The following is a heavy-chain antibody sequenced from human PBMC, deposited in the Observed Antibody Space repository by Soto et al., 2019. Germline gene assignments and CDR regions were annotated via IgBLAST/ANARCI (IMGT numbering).Heavy chain of an antibody. CDR2: IRDSGDST. J-gene: IGHJ3*02. D-gene: IGHD2-15*01. CDR3: APHVYCSGGSCHYDAFDI. CDR1: GFIFGNYM. V-gene: IGHV3-23*01. Sequence: EVQLLESGGGLVQPGESLRLSCVASGFIFGNYMMTWVRQAPGKGLEWVSTIRDSGDSTYYADSVKGRFTISRDNSXXPXXLQRDSLGAEDTAVYYCAPHVYCSGGSCHYDAFDIRGQGAMVTVSS.